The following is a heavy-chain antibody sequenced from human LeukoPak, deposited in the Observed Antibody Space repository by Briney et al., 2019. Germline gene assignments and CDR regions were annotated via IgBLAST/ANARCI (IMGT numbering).Heavy chain of an antibody. V-gene: IGHV1-69*04. CDR2: IIPILGIA. J-gene: IGHJ3*02. Sequence: SVKVSCKASGGTFSSYAISWVRQAPGQGLEWMGRIIPILGIANYAQKFQGRVTITADKSTSTAYMELSSLRSEDTAVYYCARGGKVGGYCSGGSCSGAFDIWGQGTMVTVSS. CDR1: GGTFSSYA. CDR3: ARGGKVGGYCSGGSCSGAFDI. D-gene: IGHD2-15*01.